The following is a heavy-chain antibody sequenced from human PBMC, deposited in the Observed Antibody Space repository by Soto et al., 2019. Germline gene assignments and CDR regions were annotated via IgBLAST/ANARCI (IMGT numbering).Heavy chain of an antibody. CDR3: ARAYPIAVAGKSHYYYYYGMDV. Sequence: ASVKVSCKASGGTFSSYAISWVRQAHGQGLEWMGGIIPIFGTANYAQKFQGRVTITADESTSTAYMELSSLRSEDTAVYYCARAYPIAVAGKSHYYYYYGMDVWGQGTTVTVSS. D-gene: IGHD6-19*01. CDR2: IIPIFGTA. J-gene: IGHJ6*02. V-gene: IGHV1-69*13. CDR1: GGTFSSYA.